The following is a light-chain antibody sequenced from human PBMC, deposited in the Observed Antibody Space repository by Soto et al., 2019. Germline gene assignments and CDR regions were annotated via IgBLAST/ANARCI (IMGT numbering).Light chain of an antibody. CDR3: QQYNTYPWT. J-gene: IGKJ1*01. V-gene: IGKV1-5*03. Sequence: EIRMTQSASILGASVGDRVTMXCRASQSICNGFDWFQQKPGKVPKLLIYKASSLERGAPPRFSGSGSGTAFTPPISSLQPDDFVTYYCQQYNTYPWTFGQGTKVDIK. CDR2: KAS. CDR1: QSICNG.